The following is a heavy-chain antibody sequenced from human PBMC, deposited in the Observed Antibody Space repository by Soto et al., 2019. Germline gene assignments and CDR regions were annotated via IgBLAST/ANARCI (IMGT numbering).Heavy chain of an antibody. CDR2: ISYDGSNK. CDR3: AKDRRYDFWSGYHPL. J-gene: IGHJ4*02. D-gene: IGHD3-3*01. Sequence: LRLSCAASGFTFSSYGMHWVRQAPGKGLEWEAVISYDGSNKYYVVSVKGRFTISRDKSKNTLYLQMSSLRAEDTAVYYCAKDRRYDFWSGYHPLWGQGTRVTVSS. CDR1: GFTFSSYG. V-gene: IGHV3-30*18.